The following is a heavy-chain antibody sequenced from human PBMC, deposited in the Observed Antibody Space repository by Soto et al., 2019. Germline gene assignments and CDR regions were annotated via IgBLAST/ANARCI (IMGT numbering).Heavy chain of an antibody. Sequence: PGGSLRLSCTPFGFNFDAYAMSWVRQAPGKGLEWVSAVTATAESAYYTDSVRGRFIITRDNSDNMLYLQMSSLRVEDTAIYFCASGRYYDSPQDLWGRGTQVTVYS. V-gene: IGHV3-23*01. CDR1: GFNFDAYA. D-gene: IGHD3-10*01. CDR2: VTATAESA. J-gene: IGHJ5*02. CDR3: ASGRYYDSPQDL.